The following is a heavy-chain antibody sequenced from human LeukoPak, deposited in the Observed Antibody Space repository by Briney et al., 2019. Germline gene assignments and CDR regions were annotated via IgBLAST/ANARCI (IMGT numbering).Heavy chain of an antibody. V-gene: IGHV1-8*01. CDR3: ARVGAYCSSTSCPYYFDY. Sequence: ASVTVSCKASGYTFTSYDFNWVRRATAQGLEWMGWMNPNSGNTGYAQRFQGRVTMTRNTSISTAYMELSSLRSEDTAVYYCARVGAYCSSTSCPYYFDYWGQGTLVTVSS. CDR1: GYTFTSYD. CDR2: MNPNSGNT. D-gene: IGHD2-2*01. J-gene: IGHJ4*02.